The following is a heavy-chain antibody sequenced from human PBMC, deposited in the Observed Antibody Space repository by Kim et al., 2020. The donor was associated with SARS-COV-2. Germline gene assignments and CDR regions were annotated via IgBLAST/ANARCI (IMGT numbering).Heavy chain of an antibody. D-gene: IGHD3-22*01. Sequence: GGSLRLSCAASGFTFSSYSMNWVRQAPGKGLEWVSSISSSSSYIYYADSVKVRFTISRDNAKNSLYLQMNSLRAEDTAVYYCAREVYYYDSSGYYRAFDIWGQGTMVTVSS. CDR1: GFTFSSYS. V-gene: IGHV3-21*01. CDR2: ISSSSSYI. J-gene: IGHJ3*02. CDR3: AREVYYYDSSGYYRAFDI.